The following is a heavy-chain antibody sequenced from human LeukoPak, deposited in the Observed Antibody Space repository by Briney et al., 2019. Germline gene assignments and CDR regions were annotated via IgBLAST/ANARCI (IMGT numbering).Heavy chain of an antibody. D-gene: IGHD5-24*01. CDR2: IYYSGST. CDR3: ARLEWYFDL. Sequence: SETLSLTCTVSGGSISSSSYYWGWIRQPPGKGLEWMGSIYYSGSTYYNPSLKSRVTISVDTSKNQFSLKLSSVTAADTAVYYCARLEWYFDLWGRGTLVTVSS. V-gene: IGHV4-39*01. J-gene: IGHJ2*01. CDR1: GGSISSSSYY.